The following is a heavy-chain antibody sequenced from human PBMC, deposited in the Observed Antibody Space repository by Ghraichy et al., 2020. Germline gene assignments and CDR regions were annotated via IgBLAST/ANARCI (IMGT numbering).Heavy chain of an antibody. CDR3: ARGGYSSSWYHFDY. D-gene: IGHD6-13*01. Sequence: GGSLRLSCAASGFTFSSYSMNWVRQAPGKGLEWVSYISSSSSTKYYADSVKGRFTISRDNAKNSLYLQMNSLRDEDTAVYYCARGGYSSSWYHFDYWGQGTLVTVSS. CDR1: GFTFSSYS. CDR2: ISSSSSTK. V-gene: IGHV3-48*02. J-gene: IGHJ4*02.